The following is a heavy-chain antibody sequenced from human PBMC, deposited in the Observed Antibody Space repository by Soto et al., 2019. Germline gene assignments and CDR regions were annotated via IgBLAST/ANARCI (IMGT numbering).Heavy chain of an antibody. D-gene: IGHD2-15*01. Sequence: GASVKVSCKASGYTFTNYYLLWVRQAPGQGLEWMGIMNPRTGTTGYAQKFQGRVTMTRDTSTSTLFLEVNSLTSEDTGIYYCARDRRGGSSPTSGMDVWGQGTTVTVSS. V-gene: IGHV1-46*01. J-gene: IGHJ6*02. CDR3: ARDRRGGSSPTSGMDV. CDR2: MNPRTGTT. CDR1: GYTFTNYY.